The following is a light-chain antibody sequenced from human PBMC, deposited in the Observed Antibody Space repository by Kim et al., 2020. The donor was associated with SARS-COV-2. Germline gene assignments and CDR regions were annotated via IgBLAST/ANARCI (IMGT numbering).Light chain of an antibody. CDR1: SLRRYY. CDR3: NSRDTSGNHLV. CDR2: DKK. V-gene: IGLV3-19*01. Sequence: SSELTQDPAVSVALGQTVRITCRGDSLRRYYASWYQQKPGQAPVLVIYDKKNRPSGIPDRFSGSTSGYTASLTVTGAQAEDEADYYCNSRDTSGNHLVFGGGTQLTVL. J-gene: IGLJ3*02.